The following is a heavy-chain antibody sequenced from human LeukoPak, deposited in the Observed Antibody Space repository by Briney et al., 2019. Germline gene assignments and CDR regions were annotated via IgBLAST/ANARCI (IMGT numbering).Heavy chain of an antibody. CDR2: INHSGST. CDR3: ARVAADYGFDY. V-gene: IGHV4-34*01. J-gene: IGHJ4*02. D-gene: IGHD4-17*01. Sequence: SETLSLTCAVYGGSFSGYYWSWIRQPPGKGLEWIGEINHSGSTNYNPSLKSRVTISVDTSKNQFSLKLSSVTAADTAVYYCARVAADYGFDYWGQGALVAVSS. CDR1: GGSFSGYY.